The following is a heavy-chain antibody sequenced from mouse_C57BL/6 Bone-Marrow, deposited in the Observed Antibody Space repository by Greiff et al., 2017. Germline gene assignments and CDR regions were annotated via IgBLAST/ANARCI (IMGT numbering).Heavy chain of an antibody. Sequence: EVQLVEPGGDLVKPGGSLKLSCAASGYTFSSYGMSWVRQTPDQRLEWVATISSGGSYTNYPDSVKGRFTISRDNAKNTLYLQMSRLKSEDTAMLYCARGGYDYLDYWGQGTTLTVSS. D-gene: IGHD2-3*01. J-gene: IGHJ2*01. CDR2: ISSGGSYT. CDR1: GYTFSSYG. V-gene: IGHV5-6*01. CDR3: ARGGYDYLDY.